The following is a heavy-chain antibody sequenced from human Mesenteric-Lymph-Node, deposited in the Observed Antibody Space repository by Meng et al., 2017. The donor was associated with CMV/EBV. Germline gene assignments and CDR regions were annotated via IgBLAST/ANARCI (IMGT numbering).Heavy chain of an antibody. CDR1: GFTFSNYG. J-gene: IGHJ6*02. CDR3: ARGGSLTTVTLGGYYGMDV. V-gene: IGHV3-33*01. Sequence: GGSLRLSCAASGFTFSNYGMHWVRQAPGKGLEWVAFMWYDGSNKYYADSVKGRFTISRDNAKNSLYLQMNSLRAEDTAVYYCARGGSLTTVTLGGYYGMDVWGQGTTVTVSS. CDR2: MWYDGSNK. D-gene: IGHD4-11*01.